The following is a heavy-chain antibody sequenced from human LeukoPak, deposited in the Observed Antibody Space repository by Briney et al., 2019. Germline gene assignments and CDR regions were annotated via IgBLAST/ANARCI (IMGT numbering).Heavy chain of an antibody. D-gene: IGHD1-14*01. V-gene: IGHV3-23*01. J-gene: IGHJ4*02. CDR2: ISGSGGRT. CDR3: AKPARTDYVDY. Sequence: GGSLRLSCAASGFILSNYAMNWVRQAPGKGLERVSAISGSGGRTYCADSVKGRFTISRDNSKNTLYLQMNSLRAEGTAVYYCAKPARTDYVDYWGQGTLVTVST. CDR1: GFILSNYA.